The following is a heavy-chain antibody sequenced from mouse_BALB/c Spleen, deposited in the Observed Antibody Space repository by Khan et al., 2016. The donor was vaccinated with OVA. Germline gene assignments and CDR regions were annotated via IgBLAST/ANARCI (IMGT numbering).Heavy chain of an antibody. V-gene: IGHV3-2*02. D-gene: IGHD2-14*01. Sequence: VQLKESGPGLVKPSQSLSLTCTVTGYSITSDYAWNWIRQFPGDRLEWMGYISSSGSASYNPSLKSRISIIRDTSKNQFFLQLKSVTTEDTATYFCARSLYYSYGYGLDYWGRGSSVTVSS. CDR3: ARSLYYSYGYGLDY. CDR1: GYSITSDYA. CDR2: ISSSGSA. J-gene: IGHJ4*01.